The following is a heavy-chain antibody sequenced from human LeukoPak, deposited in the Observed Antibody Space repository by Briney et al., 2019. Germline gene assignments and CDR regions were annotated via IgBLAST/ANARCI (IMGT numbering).Heavy chain of an antibody. V-gene: IGHV1-8*01. D-gene: IGHD5-24*01. J-gene: IGHJ4*02. CDR2: MNPNSGNT. CDR3: VLGATIKYFDY. Sequence: ASVKVSCKASGYTFTSYDINWVRQATGQGLEWMGWMNPNSGNTGYAQKFQGRVTMTRNTSISTAYRELSSLRSEDTAVYYCVLGATIKYFDYWGQGTLVTVSS. CDR1: GYTFTSYD.